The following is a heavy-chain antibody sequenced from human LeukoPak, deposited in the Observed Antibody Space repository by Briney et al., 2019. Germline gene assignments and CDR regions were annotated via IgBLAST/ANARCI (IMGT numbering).Heavy chain of an antibody. CDR1: GYTFTSYG. CDR3: ARLRDGSYSRGDFDY. Sequence: ASVKVSCKASGYTFTSYGISWVRQAPGQGLEWMGWISAYNGNTNYAQKLQGRVTMTTDTSTSTAYMELRSLRSDDTAVYYCARLRDGSYSRGDFDYWGQGTLVTVSS. D-gene: IGHD2-15*01. J-gene: IGHJ4*02. CDR2: ISAYNGNT. V-gene: IGHV1-18*01.